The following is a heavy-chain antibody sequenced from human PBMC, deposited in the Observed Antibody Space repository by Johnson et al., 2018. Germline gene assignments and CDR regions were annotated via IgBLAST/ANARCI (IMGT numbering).Heavy chain of an antibody. CDR3: ANVGDCWSYYGMDV. CDR2: ISYDGSNK. D-gene: IGHD3-3*01. CDR1: GFTFSSYG. J-gene: IGHJ6*02. Sequence: QVQLVQSGGGVVQPGRSLRLSCAASGFTFSSYGMHWVRQAPGKGLERVAVISYDGSNKYYADSVKGRFTISRDNSKNTLYLQMISLRAEDTAVYYRANVGDCWSYYGMDVWGQGTTVTVSS. V-gene: IGHV3-30*18.